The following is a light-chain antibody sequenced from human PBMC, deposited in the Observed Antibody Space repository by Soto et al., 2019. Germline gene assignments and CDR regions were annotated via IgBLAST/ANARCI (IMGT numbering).Light chain of an antibody. CDR3: QQTYITRT. CDR1: QSISSY. Sequence: DIQMTQSPSSLSASVGDRVTITCRASQSISSYLNWYQQKPGKAPKLLIYAASSLQSGVPSRFSGSGSGTDFTLTISSPQPEDFATYYCQQTYITRTFGQGTKVEIK. V-gene: IGKV1-39*01. J-gene: IGKJ1*01. CDR2: AAS.